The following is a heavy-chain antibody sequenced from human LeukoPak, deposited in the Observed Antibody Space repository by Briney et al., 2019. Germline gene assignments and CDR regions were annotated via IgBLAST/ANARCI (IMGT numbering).Heavy chain of an antibody. CDR3: ARHGRFLEWLLVGEYFDY. Sequence: PSETLSLTCTVSGGSISSYYWGWIRQPPGKGLEWIGSIYYSGSTYYNPSLKSRVTISVDTSKNQFSLKLSSVTAADTAVYYCARHGRFLEWLLVGEYFDYWGQGTLVTVSS. J-gene: IGHJ4*02. D-gene: IGHD3-3*01. CDR1: GGSISSYY. V-gene: IGHV4-39*01. CDR2: IYYSGST.